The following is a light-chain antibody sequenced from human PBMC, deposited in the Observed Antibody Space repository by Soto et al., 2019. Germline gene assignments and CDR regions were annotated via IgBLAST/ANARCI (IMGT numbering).Light chain of an antibody. J-gene: IGLJ1*01. V-gene: IGLV2-14*01. CDR3: QSYDRSLSGSF. CDR2: EVS. CDR1: SSDVGGYNY. Sequence: QSVLTQPASVSGSPGQSITISCTGTSSDVGGYNYVSWYQQHPGKAPKLMIYEVSNRPSGVSSRFSGSKSGNTASLTITGLQAEDEADYYCQSYDRSLSGSFFGTGTKVTVL.